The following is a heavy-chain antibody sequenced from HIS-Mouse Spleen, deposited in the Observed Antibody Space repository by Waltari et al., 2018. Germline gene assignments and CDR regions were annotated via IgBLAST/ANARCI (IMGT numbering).Heavy chain of an antibody. V-gene: IGHV1-8*01. CDR2: MNPNSGNT. CDR1: GYTFTSYD. J-gene: IGHJ4*02. Sequence: QVQLVQSGAEVKKPGASVKVSCKASGYTFTSYDINWVRQATGQGLYWMGWMNPNSGNTGYPQKFQGRVTMTRNTSISTAYMELRSLRSEDTAVYYCARGHDYSNYFDYWGQGTLVTVSS. CDR3: ARGHDYSNYFDY. D-gene: IGHD4-4*01.